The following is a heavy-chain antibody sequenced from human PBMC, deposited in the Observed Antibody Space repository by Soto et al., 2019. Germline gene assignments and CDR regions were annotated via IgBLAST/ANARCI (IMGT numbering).Heavy chain of an antibody. D-gene: IGHD3-22*01. CDR2: IYWDDDK. Sequence: SGPTLVNPTQTLTLTCTFSGFSLSTRGVGVGWIRQPPGKALEWLAVIYWDDDKRYSPSLKARLAITKDTSKNQVVLTMTNMDPVDTGTYFCAHRMGKYGYWDGGYFDYWGRGALVTVSS. J-gene: IGHJ4*02. CDR1: GFSLSTRGVG. CDR3: AHRMGKYGYWDGGYFDY. V-gene: IGHV2-5*02.